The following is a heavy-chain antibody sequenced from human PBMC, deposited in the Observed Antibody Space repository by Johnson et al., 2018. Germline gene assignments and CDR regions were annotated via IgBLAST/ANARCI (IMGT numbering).Heavy chain of an antibody. CDR2: IYYIGST. V-gene: IGHV4-59*01. CDR3: ARARYDSFDI. CDR1: GGSINSYY. J-gene: IGHJ3*02. Sequence: QVQLQESGPGLVKPSETLSLTCAVSGGSINSYYWSWIRQPPGKGLEWIGYIYYIGSTNYNPSLKSRVTISVDTSKNPFSLKLSSVTAADTAVYYCARARYDSFDIWGQGTMVTVSS.